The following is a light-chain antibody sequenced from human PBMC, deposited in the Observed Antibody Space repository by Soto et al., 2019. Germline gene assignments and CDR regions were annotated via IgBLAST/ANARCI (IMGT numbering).Light chain of an antibody. CDR2: GAS. V-gene: IGKV3-15*01. Sequence: EVVMTHSPATLSVSPGERATLSCRASQSLSSNLAWYQQKPGQAPRLLIYGASTRATGVPARFSGSGSGTEFTLTISSLQSEDFAVYYCQQYNNWWTFGQGTKVEI. CDR1: QSLSSN. CDR3: QQYNNWWT. J-gene: IGKJ1*01.